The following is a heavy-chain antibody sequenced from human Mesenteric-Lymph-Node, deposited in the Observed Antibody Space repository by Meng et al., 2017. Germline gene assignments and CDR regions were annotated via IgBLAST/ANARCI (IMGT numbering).Heavy chain of an antibody. CDR1: GFTFSSYT. CDR2: ISSSSNYI. V-gene: IGHV3-21*01. CDR3: ARDTPGLLFDY. D-gene: IGHD5-18*01. Sequence: ELQLVESGGGLVKPGGSLSRSCAASGFTFSSYTMNWVRRAPGKGLEWVSSISSSSNYIYSADSVKGRFTISRDNAKNSLYLQMNSLRAEDTAVYYCARDTPGLLFDYWGQGTLVTVSS. J-gene: IGHJ4*02.